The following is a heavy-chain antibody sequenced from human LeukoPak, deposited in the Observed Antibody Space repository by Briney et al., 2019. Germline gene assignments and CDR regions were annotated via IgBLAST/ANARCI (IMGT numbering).Heavy chain of an antibody. J-gene: IGHJ6*02. Sequence: GASVKVSCKASGYTFTSYDINWVRQATGQGLEWMGWMYPNSGNTGYAQKFQGRVSMTRDTSISTAYMELSSLRSEDTAVYYCARGPVDAVFGVSTEDWGQGTTVTVSS. V-gene: IGHV1-8*01. D-gene: IGHD3-10*02. CDR1: GYTFTSYD. CDR3: ARGPVDAVFGVSTED. CDR2: MYPNSGNT.